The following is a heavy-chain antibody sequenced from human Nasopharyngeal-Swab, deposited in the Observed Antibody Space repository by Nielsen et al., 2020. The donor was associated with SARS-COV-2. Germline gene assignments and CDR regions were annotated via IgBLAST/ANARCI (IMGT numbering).Heavy chain of an antibody. CDR2: IYHSGTT. CDR3: PRKQKYCTATSCPDAFDI. CDR1: GFTFSSLW. D-gene: IGHD2-8*02. J-gene: IGHJ3*02. Sequence: ESLKISCAASGFTFSSLWMSWVRQPPGKGLEWIGEIYHSGTTNYNPSLMSRVTISIDKSKNQFSLILTSVTAADTAIYYCPRKQKYCTATSCPDAFDIWGQGTMVTVSS. V-gene: IGHV4/OR15-8*01.